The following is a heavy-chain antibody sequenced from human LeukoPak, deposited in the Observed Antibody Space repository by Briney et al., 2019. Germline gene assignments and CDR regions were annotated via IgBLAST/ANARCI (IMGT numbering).Heavy chain of an antibody. D-gene: IGHD5-18*01. V-gene: IGHV3-74*01. CDR2: IYSDVSST. Sequence: GGSLRLSCAASGFNFSNFWMHWVRQAPGKGLEWVSRIYSDVSSTSYADSVKGRFTISRDNAKNTLYLQMSSLRAEDTAVYYCARGSYGNLYYYWGQGTLVTVSS. CDR1: GFNFSNFW. CDR3: ARGSYGNLYYY. J-gene: IGHJ4*02.